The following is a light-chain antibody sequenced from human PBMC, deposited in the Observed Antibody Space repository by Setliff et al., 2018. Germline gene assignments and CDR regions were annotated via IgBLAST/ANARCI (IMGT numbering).Light chain of an antibody. CDR1: SSDVGYYNY. Sequence: SALAQPASVSGSPGQSITISCTGTSSDVGYYNYVSWYQQHPGKAPKLMIYEVSNRPSGVSNRFSDSKSGNTASLTISGLQAEDEADYYCSSYTSSSTRVFGTGTKVTVL. J-gene: IGLJ1*01. CDR3: SSYTSSSTRV. V-gene: IGLV2-14*01. CDR2: EVS.